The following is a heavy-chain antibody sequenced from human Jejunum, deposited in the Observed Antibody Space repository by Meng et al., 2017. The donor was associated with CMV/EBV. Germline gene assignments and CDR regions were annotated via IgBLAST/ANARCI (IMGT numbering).Heavy chain of an antibody. V-gene: IGHV4-59*01. CDR2: ISYSGST. CDR3: ARDRASGSEFDC. D-gene: IGHD1-26*01. CDR1: GGSISSYY. Sequence: CTVSGGSISSYYWSWRRQPPGKGLEWIGYISYSGSTNYNPSLKSRVTISVDTSKNQFSLKLASVTAADTGVYYCARDRASGSEFDCWGQGTLVTVSS. J-gene: IGHJ4*02.